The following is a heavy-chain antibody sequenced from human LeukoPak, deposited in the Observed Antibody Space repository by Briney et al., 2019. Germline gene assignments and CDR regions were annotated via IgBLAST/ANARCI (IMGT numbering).Heavy chain of an antibody. CDR3: AKGPANHYYYYYYGMDV. CDR2: ISGSGGST. Sequence: GGSLRLSCVASGFTFSSYAMSWVRQAPGKGLEWVSAISGSGGSTYYADSVKGRFTISRDNSKNTLYLQMNSLRAEDTAVYYCAKGPANHYYYYYYGMDVWGQGTTVTVSS. CDR1: GFTFSSYA. V-gene: IGHV3-23*01. D-gene: IGHD4/OR15-4a*01. J-gene: IGHJ6*02.